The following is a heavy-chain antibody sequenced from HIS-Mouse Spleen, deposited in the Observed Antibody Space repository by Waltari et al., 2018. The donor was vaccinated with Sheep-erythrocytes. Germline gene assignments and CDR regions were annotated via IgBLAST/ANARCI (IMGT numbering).Heavy chain of an antibody. CDR2: INPNSGGT. V-gene: IGHV1-2*02. CDR3: AREGGAFDI. J-gene: IGHJ3*02. CDR1: VYTFTGNY. Sequence: QVQLVQSGAEVKQPGALVKVTCTASVYTFTGNYMHWVRQAPGQGLEWMEWINPNSGGTNDAQKFQGRVTMTRDTSISTAYMELSRLRSDDTAVYYCAREGGAFDIWGQGTMVTVSS. D-gene: IGHD3-16*01.